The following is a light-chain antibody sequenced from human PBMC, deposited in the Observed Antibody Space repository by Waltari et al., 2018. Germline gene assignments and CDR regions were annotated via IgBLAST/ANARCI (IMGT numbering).Light chain of an antibody. J-gene: IGKJ1*01. Sequence: EIVMTPSPATLSVSPGDRATLSCRASLSVSSNLAWYQQAPGQAPRLLIYGASTRATGIPARFSGSGSGTEFTLTISSMQSEDFAVYYCQQYNNWPETFGQGTRVEIK. CDR2: GAS. V-gene: IGKV3-15*01. CDR1: LSVSSN. CDR3: QQYNNWPET.